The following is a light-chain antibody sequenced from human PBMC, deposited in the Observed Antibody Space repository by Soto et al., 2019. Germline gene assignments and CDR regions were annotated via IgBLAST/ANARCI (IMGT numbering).Light chain of an antibody. J-gene: IGKJ2*01. Sequence: DIQMTQSPPSLSASVGDRVTITCRTSQSISSYLNWYQQSPGKAPKFLIYAASNLQSGVPSRFSGSGSGTDFTLTINSLQPEDSATYYCQQSYSIPYTFGQGTKLEIK. V-gene: IGKV1-39*01. CDR2: AAS. CDR3: QQSYSIPYT. CDR1: QSISSY.